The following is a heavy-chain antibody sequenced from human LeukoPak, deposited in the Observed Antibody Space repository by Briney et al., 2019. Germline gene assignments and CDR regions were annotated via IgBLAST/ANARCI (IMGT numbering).Heavy chain of an antibody. Sequence: PGGSLRLSCTASGFIFGDYVMSWVRQAPGKGLECVGFIRSKAYGGTAEYAASVKGRFTISRDDSKSIAYLQMNSLKTEDTAVYYCTRSVAAAGNRHFDYWGQGTLATVSS. D-gene: IGHD6-13*01. CDR3: TRSVAAAGNRHFDY. CDR1: GFIFGDYV. CDR2: IRSKAYGGTA. J-gene: IGHJ4*02. V-gene: IGHV3-49*04.